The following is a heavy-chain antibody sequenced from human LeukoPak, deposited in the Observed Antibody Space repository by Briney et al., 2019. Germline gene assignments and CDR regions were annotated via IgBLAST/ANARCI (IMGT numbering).Heavy chain of an antibody. CDR2: INTDTRNP. D-gene: IGHD2-2*01. J-gene: IGHJ6*03. Sequence: GASVKVSCKASGYTFTRYAMHWVRQAPGQGLEWMGWINTDTRNPTYAQGFTGRFVFSLDTSVSTAYLQISGLKAEDTAVYYCARGDCTSPTCYDGVYYYYYYMDVWGKGTTVTISS. CDR3: ARGDCTSPTCYDGVYYYYYYMDV. V-gene: IGHV7-4-1*02. CDR1: GYTFTRYA.